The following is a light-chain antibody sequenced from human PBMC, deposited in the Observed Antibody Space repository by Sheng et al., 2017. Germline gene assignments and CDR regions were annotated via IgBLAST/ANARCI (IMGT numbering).Light chain of an antibody. V-gene: IGLV3-21*02. CDR3: QVGDSSTDHPVV. Sequence: SYVLTQPPSVSVAPGQTARITCGGNNIGKKGVHWYQQRPGQAPEMVVYDDSDRPSGIPERFSGSNSGNTATLTINRVEAGDEADYYCQVGDSSTDHPVVFGGGTKLTVL. J-gene: IGLJ2*01. CDR2: DDS. CDR1: NIGKKG.